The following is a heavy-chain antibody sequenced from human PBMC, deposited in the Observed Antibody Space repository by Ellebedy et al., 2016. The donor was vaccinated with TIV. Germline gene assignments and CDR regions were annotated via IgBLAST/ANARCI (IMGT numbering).Heavy chain of an antibody. J-gene: IGHJ6*02. CDR3: ARSGYSSSFYFKYYYYGMDV. CDR1: RYTFTTYD. D-gene: IGHD6-6*01. V-gene: IGHV1-8*01. CDR2: MNPNSGNT. Sequence: AASVKVSCKASRYTFTTYDINWVRQATGQGLEWMGWMNPNSGNTGYAHKFHGRVTMTRNTSISTAYMELSGLRYDDTAVYYCARSGYSSSFYFKYYYYGMDVWGQGTTVTVSS.